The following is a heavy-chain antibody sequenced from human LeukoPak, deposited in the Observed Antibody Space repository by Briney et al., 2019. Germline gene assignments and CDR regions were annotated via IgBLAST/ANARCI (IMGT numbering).Heavy chain of an antibody. CDR3: AGGRTWITDS. Sequence: TGGSLRLSCAASGFTFSSYWMNWVRQAPGKGLEWVVNIKQDGSEKNYVDSVKGRFTISRDNAKNSLDLQMNSLRAEDTAVYYCAGGRTWITDSWGQGTLVTVSS. J-gene: IGHJ4*02. D-gene: IGHD2-2*03. CDR2: IKQDGSEK. V-gene: IGHV3-7*04. CDR1: GFTFSSYW.